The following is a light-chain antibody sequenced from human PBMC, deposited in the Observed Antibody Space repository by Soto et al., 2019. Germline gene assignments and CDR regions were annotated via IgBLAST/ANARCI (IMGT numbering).Light chain of an antibody. CDR1: SSNIGAGYD. CDR3: QSYDSSLSGYV. J-gene: IGLJ1*01. V-gene: IGLV1-40*01. Sequence: QSVLTQPPSVSGAPGQRVTISCTGSSSNIGAGYDVHWYQQLPGTAPKPLIYANNFRPSGVPDRFSGSKSGTSASLAITGLQAEDEADYYCQSYDSSLSGYVFGTGTKVTVL. CDR2: ANN.